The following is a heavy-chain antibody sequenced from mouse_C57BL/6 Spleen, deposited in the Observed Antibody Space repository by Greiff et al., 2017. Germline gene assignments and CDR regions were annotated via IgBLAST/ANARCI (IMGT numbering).Heavy chain of an antibody. J-gene: IGHJ1*03. Sequence: QVQLQQPGAELVMPGASVKLSCKASGYTFTSYWMHWVKQRPGQGLEWIGEIDPSDSYTNYNQKFKGKSTLTVDKSSSTAYMQRSSLTAEDSAVYYGARGDDGSSPYGYFDVWGTGTTVTVAS. CDR3: ARGDDGSSPYGYFDV. CDR2: IDPSDSYT. D-gene: IGHD1-1*01. CDR1: GYTFTSYW. V-gene: IGHV1-69*01.